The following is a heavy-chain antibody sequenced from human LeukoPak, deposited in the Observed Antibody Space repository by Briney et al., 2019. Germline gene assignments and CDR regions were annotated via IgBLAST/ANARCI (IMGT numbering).Heavy chain of an antibody. Sequence: SETLSLTCAVYGGSFSGYYWSWIRQHPGKGLEWIGYIYYSGSTYYNPSLKSRVTISVDTSKNQFSLKLSSVTAADTAVYYCARTITMVRGVIPYFDYWGQGTLVTVSS. D-gene: IGHD3-10*01. CDR3: ARTITMVRGVIPYFDY. CDR2: IYYSGST. CDR1: GGSFSGYY. J-gene: IGHJ4*02. V-gene: IGHV4-31*11.